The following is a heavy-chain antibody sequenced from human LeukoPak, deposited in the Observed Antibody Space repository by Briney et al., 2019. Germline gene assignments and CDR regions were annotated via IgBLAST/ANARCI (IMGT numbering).Heavy chain of an antibody. CDR3: ARGGPAAGRFDY. Sequence: GGSLRLSCAASGFTLSSNYMSWVRQAPGKGLEWDSVIYSGGSTYYADSVKGRFTISRDNSKNTLYLQMNSLRAEDTAVYYCARGGPAAGRFDYWGQGTLVTVSS. J-gene: IGHJ4*02. CDR2: IYSGGST. D-gene: IGHD6-13*01. CDR1: GFTLSSNY. V-gene: IGHV3-66*01.